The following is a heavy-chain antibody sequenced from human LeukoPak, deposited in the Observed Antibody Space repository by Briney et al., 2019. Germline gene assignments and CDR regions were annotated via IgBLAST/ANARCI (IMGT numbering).Heavy chain of an antibody. J-gene: IGHJ5*02. CDR3: ARGSYYDFWSGYQNNWFDP. Sequence: ASVKVSCKPSVYTFTSYDINWVRQATGQGLEGTGWMNPNIGNTGYAQKLQGRVTITSNTPISTAYMELSSLRSEDTAVYYCARGSYYDFWSGYQNNWFDPWGQGTLVTVSS. V-gene: IGHV1-8*03. D-gene: IGHD3-3*01. CDR2: MNPNIGNT. CDR1: VYTFTSYD.